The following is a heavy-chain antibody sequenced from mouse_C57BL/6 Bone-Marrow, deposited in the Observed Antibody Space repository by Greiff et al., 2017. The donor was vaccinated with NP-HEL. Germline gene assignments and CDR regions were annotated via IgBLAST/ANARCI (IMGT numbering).Heavy chain of an antibody. J-gene: IGHJ3*01. CDR1: GYTFTSYG. D-gene: IGHD1-1*01. Sequence: LQESGAELARPGASVKLSCKASGYTFTSYGISWVKQRTGQGLEWIGEIYPRSGNTYYNEKFKGKATLTADKSSSTAYMELRSLTSEDSAVYFCARRVLTTVVAPFAYWGQGTLVTVSA. CDR3: ARRVLTTVVAPFAY. V-gene: IGHV1-81*01. CDR2: IYPRSGNT.